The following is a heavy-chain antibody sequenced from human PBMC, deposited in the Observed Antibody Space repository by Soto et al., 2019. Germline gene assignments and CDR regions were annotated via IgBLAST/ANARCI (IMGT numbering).Heavy chain of an antibody. CDR2: ISYDGSNK. J-gene: IGHJ4*02. V-gene: IGHV3-30-3*01. D-gene: IGHD3-3*01. Sequence: GGSLRLCCGASGGTCSTYAMHWVRHAPGKGLEWVAVISYDGSNKYYTDSVKGRFTISRDNSKNTLYLQMNSLRAEDTAVYYCARARDVVTIDYWGQGTLVTVS. CDR3: ARARDVVTIDY. CDR1: GGTCSTYA.